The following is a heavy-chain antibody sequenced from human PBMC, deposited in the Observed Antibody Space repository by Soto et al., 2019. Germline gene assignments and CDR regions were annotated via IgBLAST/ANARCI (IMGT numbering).Heavy chain of an antibody. J-gene: IGHJ4*02. CDR1: GYTFTSYY. CDR2: INPSGGST. D-gene: IGHD1-26*01. CDR3: AREGAAGYYFDY. Sequence: QVQLVQSGAEVKKPGASVKVSCKASGYTFTSYYMHWVRQAPGQGLEWMGIINPSGGSTSYAQKFQSRVTMTRDTFTSTGYMEVSSLTSEDTAVYYCAREGAAGYYFDYWGQGTLGTVSS. V-gene: IGHV1-46*03.